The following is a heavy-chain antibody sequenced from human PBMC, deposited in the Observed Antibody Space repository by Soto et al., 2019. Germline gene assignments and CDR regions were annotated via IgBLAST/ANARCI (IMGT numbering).Heavy chain of an antibody. D-gene: IGHD1-1*01. Sequence: QVQLVESGGGVVQPGRSLRLSCAASGFTFSNYAMHWVRQAPGKGLEWVAVISYDGSNKYYADSVKGRFTISRDHSKNTLYLQMSSLRAEDTAVYYCAREGSVQSYYFDYWGQGTLVTVSS. CDR2: ISYDGSNK. CDR3: AREGSVQSYYFDY. J-gene: IGHJ4*02. CDR1: GFTFSNYA. V-gene: IGHV3-30-3*01.